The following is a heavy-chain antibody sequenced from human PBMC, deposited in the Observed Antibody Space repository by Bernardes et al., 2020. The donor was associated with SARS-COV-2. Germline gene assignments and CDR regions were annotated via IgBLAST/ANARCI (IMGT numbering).Heavy chain of an antibody. CDR1: ASIFNDYY. Sequence: ASVKVSCKASASIFNDYYLHWVRQAPGQGLEWMGWINPSGRGTEYAQKFQGRVTMTRDTSINTAYMELSRLNSDDTAVYYLGSVTWSQRDDFDSWGQGTLVTVSS. D-gene: IGHD3-16*01. J-gene: IGHJ3*02. V-gene: IGHV1-2*02. CDR3: GSVTWSQRDDFDS. CDR2: INPSGRGT.